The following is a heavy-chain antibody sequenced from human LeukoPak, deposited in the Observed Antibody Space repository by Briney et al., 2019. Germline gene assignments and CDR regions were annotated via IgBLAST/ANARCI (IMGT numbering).Heavy chain of an antibody. V-gene: IGHV1-2*02. CDR2: ITPNSGGT. D-gene: IGHD3-10*01. CDR1: GYTFTGYF. J-gene: IGHJ1*01. CDR3: ARTRHYYGSGSYAFEYFQH. Sequence: ASVKVSCKASGYTFTGYFIHWVRQAPGQGLEWMGWITPNSGGTNYAQTFQGRVTMTRDTSISTAYMELSRLRSDDTAVYYCARTRHYYGSGSYAFEYFQHWGQGTPVTVSS.